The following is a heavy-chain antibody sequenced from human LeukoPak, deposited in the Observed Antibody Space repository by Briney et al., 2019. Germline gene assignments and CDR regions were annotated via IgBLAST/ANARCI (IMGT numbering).Heavy chain of an antibody. Sequence: SETLSLTCTVSGGSISSSSYYWGWIRQPPGKGLEWIGSIYYSGSTYYNPSLKSRVTISVDTSKNQFSLKLSSVTAADTAVYYCARGQRGTTVSLFEYWGQGTLVTVSS. CDR2: IYYSGST. J-gene: IGHJ4*02. CDR1: GGSISSSSYY. CDR3: ARGQRGTTVSLFEY. D-gene: IGHD4-11*01. V-gene: IGHV4-39*01.